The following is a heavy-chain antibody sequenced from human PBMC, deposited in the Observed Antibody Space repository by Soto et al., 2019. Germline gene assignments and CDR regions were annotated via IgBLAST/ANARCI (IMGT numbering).Heavy chain of an antibody. CDR2: ISYDGNEK. D-gene: IGHD2-21*02. Sequence: QVQLVESGGGVVQPGRSLRLSCAASGFNFNTHGIHWVRQAPGKGLEWVSLISYDGNEKYYADSVKGRFSISRDNSRYTVSLQMNTLRPEATAVYYCATDRSAACGGDCHFHTWGRGPLVTVSS. CDR1: GFNFNTHG. V-gene: IGHV3-30*03. CDR3: ATDRSAACGGDCHFHT. J-gene: IGHJ4*02.